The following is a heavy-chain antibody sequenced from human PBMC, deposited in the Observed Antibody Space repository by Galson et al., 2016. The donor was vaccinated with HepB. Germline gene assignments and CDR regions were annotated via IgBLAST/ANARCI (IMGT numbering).Heavy chain of an antibody. CDR2: ITRSSSTI. CDR1: GFTFSSYS. Sequence: LRLSCAVSGFTFSSYSMDWVRQAPGKGLEWVSYITRSSSTIYYADSVKGRFTISRDNAKNSPYLQMNSLRDEDTAVYYCARESYYGGNSLDQYYFDYWGQGTLVTVSS. CDR3: ARESYYGGNSLDQYYFDY. J-gene: IGHJ4*02. V-gene: IGHV3-48*02. D-gene: IGHD4-23*01.